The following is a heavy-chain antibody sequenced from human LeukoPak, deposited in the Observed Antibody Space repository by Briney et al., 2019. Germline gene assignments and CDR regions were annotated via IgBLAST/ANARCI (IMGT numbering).Heavy chain of an antibody. J-gene: IGHJ4*02. CDR2: INPNSGGT. V-gene: IGHV1-2*02. CDR1: GYTLPELS. D-gene: IGHD6-19*01. CDR3: AKAAAYSSGWYAYFDS. Sequence: ASVKVSCKVSGYTLPELSMHWVRQAPGQVLEWMGCINPNSGGTNYAQKFQGRVTMTRDTSITTAYMELSSLTSDDTAVYFCAKAAAYSSGWYAYFDSWGQGTLVTVS.